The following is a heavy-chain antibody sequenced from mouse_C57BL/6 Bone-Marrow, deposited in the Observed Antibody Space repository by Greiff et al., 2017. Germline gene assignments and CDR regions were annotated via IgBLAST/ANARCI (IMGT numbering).Heavy chain of an antibody. CDR3: AKIWLRREDYAMDY. J-gene: IGHJ4*01. V-gene: IGHV2-4*01. D-gene: IGHD2-2*01. Sequence: VQLQQSGPGLVPPSQSLSLTCTASGFSLTSYGVHWVRQPPGKGLEWLGAIWSGGSTDYNAAFISRLSISKDNSKSQVFFKMNSLQADDTAIYYCAKIWLRREDYAMDYWGQGTSVTVSS. CDR1: GFSLTSYG. CDR2: IWSGGST.